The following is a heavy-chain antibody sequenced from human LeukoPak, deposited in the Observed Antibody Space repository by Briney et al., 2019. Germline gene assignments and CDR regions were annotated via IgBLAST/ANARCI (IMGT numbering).Heavy chain of an antibody. CDR2: INPISGGT. J-gene: IGHJ4*02. V-gene: IGHV1-2*02. Sequence: ASVKVSCKASGNTFSAYYMHWVRQAPGQGLEWMGWINPISGGTNYAPKFQGRVTMTRDTSLSTAYMELTKLGSDDTAVYYCARDPEVTGVGPSWGQGTLVIVSS. CDR3: ARDPEVTGVGPS. CDR1: GNTFSAYY.